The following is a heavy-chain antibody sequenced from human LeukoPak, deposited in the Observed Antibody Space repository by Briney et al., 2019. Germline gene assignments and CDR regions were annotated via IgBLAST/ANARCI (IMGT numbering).Heavy chain of an antibody. CDR3: ARSSLGMATILDAFDI. V-gene: IGHV3-21*01. J-gene: IGHJ3*02. CDR2: ISSSSSYI. D-gene: IGHD5-12*01. CDR1: GFTFSSYS. Sequence: GGSLRLSCAASGFTFSSYSMNWVRQAPGKGLEWVSSISSSSSYIYYADSVKGRFTISRDNAKNSLYLQMNSLRAEDTAVYYCARSSLGMATILDAFDIWAKGQWSPSLQ.